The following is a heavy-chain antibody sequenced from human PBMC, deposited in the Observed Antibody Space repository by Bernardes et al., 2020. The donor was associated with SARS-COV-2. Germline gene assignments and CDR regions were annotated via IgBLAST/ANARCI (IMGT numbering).Heavy chain of an antibody. D-gene: IGHD3-3*01. Sequence: SETLSLTCTVSGGSISSISYYWGWLLQPPGKGLEWIGSIYYSGITYYNPSLKSRVTISVDTSKNQFSLKLSSVTAADTAVYYCARLHPRITIFGVVIHPREVFDYWGQGTLVTVSS. V-gene: IGHV4-39*01. CDR3: ARLHPRITIFGVVIHPREVFDY. CDR2: IYYSGIT. J-gene: IGHJ4*02. CDR1: GGSISSISYY.